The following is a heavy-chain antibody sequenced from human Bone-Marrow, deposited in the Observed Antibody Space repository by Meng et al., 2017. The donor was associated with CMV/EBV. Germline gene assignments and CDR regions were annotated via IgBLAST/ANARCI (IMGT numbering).Heavy chain of an antibody. V-gene: IGHV3-74*01. CDR1: GFTFSSYW. D-gene: IGHD3-3*01. J-gene: IGHJ4*02. CDR2: INSDGSSR. CDR3: ARGGFVWSGYYSAPDD. Sequence: GESLKISCAASGFTFSSYWMHWVRQAPGKGLVWVSRINSDGSSRSYADSVKGRFTISRDNAKNTLYLQMSSLRAEDTAVYYCARGGFVWSGYYSAPDDWGQGTLVTVSS.